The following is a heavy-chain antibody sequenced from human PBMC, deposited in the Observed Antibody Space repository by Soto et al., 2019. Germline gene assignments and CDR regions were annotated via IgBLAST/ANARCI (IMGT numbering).Heavy chain of an antibody. CDR3: ASSLRGGEYYDSSGYYPLYY. J-gene: IGHJ4*02. D-gene: IGHD3-22*01. V-gene: IGHV1-2*04. Sequence: ASVKVSCKASGYTFTGYSMHWVRQAPGQGLEWMGWINPNSGGTNYAQKFQGWVTMTRDTSISTAYMELSRLRSDDTAVYYCASSLRGGEYYDSSGYYPLYYWGQGTLVPVAS. CDR2: INPNSGGT. CDR1: GYTFTGYS.